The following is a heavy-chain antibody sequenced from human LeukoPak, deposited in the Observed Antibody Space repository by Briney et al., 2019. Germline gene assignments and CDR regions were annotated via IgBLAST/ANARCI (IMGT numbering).Heavy chain of an antibody. V-gene: IGHV3-66*01. CDR1: GFSVSVNY. CDR2: LFASGYA. CDR3: TLGGDPYYYDTSGYDY. J-gene: IGHJ4*02. Sequence: RPGGPLRLSCAASGFSVSVNYMSWVRQAPGKGLEWVSVLFASGYAKYADSVKGRFTISRDSSENTLNLQMNSLKTEDTAVYYCTLGGDPYYYDTSGYDYWGQGTLVTVSS. D-gene: IGHD3-22*01.